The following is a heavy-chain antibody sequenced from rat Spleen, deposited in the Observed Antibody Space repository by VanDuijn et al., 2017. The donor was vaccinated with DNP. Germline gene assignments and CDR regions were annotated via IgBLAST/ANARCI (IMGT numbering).Heavy chain of an antibody. D-gene: IGHD1-12*03. CDR2: INTDGGTT. Sequence: EVQLVESGGGLVQPGRSLKLSCVASGFTFSNYWMYWIRQAPGKGLEWVASINTDGGTTYYPDSVKGRFTISRDNAENTVYLQMNSLRSEDTATYYCANYYDGYYHAMDAWGQGTSVTVSS. CDR1: GFTFSNYW. J-gene: IGHJ4*01. CDR3: ANYYDGYYHAMDA. V-gene: IGHV5-58*01.